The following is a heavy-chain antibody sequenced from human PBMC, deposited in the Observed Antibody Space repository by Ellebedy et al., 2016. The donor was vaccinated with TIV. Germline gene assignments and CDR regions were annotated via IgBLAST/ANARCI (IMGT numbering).Heavy chain of an antibody. CDR2: IHTGGDT. V-gene: IGHV3-53*01. Sequence: GESLKISCAASGFTVSYTYMSWVRQAPGKGLEWVSVIHTGGDTYYADPVKGRFTISSDSSKNTLFLQMNSLRAEDTAMYYCARRITGTYGDDAFDIWGQGTMVTVSS. CDR3: ARRITGTYGDDAFDI. D-gene: IGHD1-20*01. CDR1: GFTVSYTY. J-gene: IGHJ3*02.